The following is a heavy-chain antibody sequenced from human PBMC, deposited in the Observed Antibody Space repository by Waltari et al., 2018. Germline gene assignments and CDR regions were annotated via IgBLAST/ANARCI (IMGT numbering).Heavy chain of an antibody. J-gene: IGHJ4*02. Sequence: QVHLQQWGAGLLTPSETLSLTCAVDGGSFSGFYWTWIRQPPGKGLQWIGQIYHTGSTNYNPSLKSRVTISIATSKNQVSLKRSSVTASDTAVYYCARGDFASGSFLDYWGQGTLVTVSS. CDR3: ARGDFASGSFLDY. CDR2: IYHTGST. D-gene: IGHD3-10*01. CDR1: GGSFSGFY. V-gene: IGHV4-34*02.